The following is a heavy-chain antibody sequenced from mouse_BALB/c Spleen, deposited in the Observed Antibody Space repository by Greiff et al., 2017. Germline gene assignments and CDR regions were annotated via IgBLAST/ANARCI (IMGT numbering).Heavy chain of an antibody. Sequence: EVKLVESGGGLVKPGGSLKLSCAASGFTFSSYAMSWVRQSPEKRLEWVAEISSGGSYTYYPDTVTGRFTISRDNAKNTLYLEMSSLRSEDTAMYYCARAGYYGSSGRYFDVWGAGTTVTVSS. V-gene: IGHV5-9-4*01. CDR2: ISSGGSYT. CDR1: GFTFSSYA. CDR3: ARAGYYGSSGRYFDV. D-gene: IGHD1-1*01. J-gene: IGHJ1*01.